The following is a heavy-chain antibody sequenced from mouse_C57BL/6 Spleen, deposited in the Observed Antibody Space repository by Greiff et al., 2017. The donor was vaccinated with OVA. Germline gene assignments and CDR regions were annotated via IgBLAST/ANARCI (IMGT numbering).Heavy chain of an antibody. CDR3: TRDALYAMDY. D-gene: IGHD3-1*01. Sequence: EVKVEESGGGLVQPGGSMKLSCVASGFTFSNYWMNWVRQSPEKGLEWVAQIRLKSDNYATHYAESVKGRFTISRDDSKSSVYLQMNNLRAEDTGIYYCTRDALYAMDYWGQGTSVTVSS. J-gene: IGHJ4*01. CDR1: GFTFSNYW. CDR2: IRLKSDNYAT. V-gene: IGHV6-3*01.